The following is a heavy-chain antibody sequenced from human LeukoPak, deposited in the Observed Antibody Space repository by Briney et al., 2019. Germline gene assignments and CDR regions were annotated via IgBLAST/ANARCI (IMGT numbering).Heavy chain of an antibody. Sequence: SETLSLTCAVPGGSISSDSYSWTWIRQSPTKGLEWIGYVYHSGSAYYNPSFESRVTMSADRSKNQFSLKLSSVTAADTAVYYCARVHYDVLTGYLGGMGVWGKGTTVTVSS. D-gene: IGHD3-9*01. CDR2: VYHSGSA. CDR3: ARVHYDVLTGYLGGMGV. V-gene: IGHV4-30-2*06. J-gene: IGHJ6*04. CDR1: GGSISSDSYS.